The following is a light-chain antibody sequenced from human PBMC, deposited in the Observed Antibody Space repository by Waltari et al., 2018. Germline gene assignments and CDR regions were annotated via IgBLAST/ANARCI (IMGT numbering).Light chain of an antibody. V-gene: IGLV1-47*01. Sequence: QSVLTQPPSASGTPGQRVTISCSGGRSSIRNIFVFCYQQLPGTAPKLLIYRIYQRPSGVPDRFSGSKSGASASLAISWLRSEDAADYYCAAWDDSLSGWVFGGGTKLTVL. J-gene: IGLJ3*02. CDR3: AAWDDSLSGWV. CDR1: RSSIRNIF. CDR2: RIY.